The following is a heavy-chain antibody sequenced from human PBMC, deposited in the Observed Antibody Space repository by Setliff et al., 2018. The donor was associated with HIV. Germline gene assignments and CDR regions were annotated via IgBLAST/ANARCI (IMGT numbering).Heavy chain of an antibody. CDR1: GGSISSNW. CDR3: ARRRGQKATGWYYFDF. V-gene: IGHV4-4*02. CDR2: IYHSGST. D-gene: IGHD6-19*01. Sequence: PSETLSLTCAVSGGSISSNWWSWVRQSPGKGLEWIGEIYHSGSTHYNPSLQSRVTISVDTSKRQFSLKLTSVTAGDSALYYCARRRGQKATGWYYFDFWGQGALVTVSS. J-gene: IGHJ4*02.